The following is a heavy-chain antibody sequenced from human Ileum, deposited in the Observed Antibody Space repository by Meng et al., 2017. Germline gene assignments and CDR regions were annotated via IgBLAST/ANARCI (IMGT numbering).Heavy chain of an antibody. J-gene: IGHJ4*02. D-gene: IGHD3-22*01. CDR3: AGAYDSDDYNYHDS. CDR1: GFTFSSYA. V-gene: IGHV3-23*01. Sequence: GESLKISCAASGFTFSSYAMSWVRQAPGKGLEWVSAISGSGGSTYYADSVKGRFTISRDNSKNTLYLQMNSLRAEDTAVYYCAGAYDSDDYNYHDSWGQGTLVTVSS. CDR2: ISGSGGST.